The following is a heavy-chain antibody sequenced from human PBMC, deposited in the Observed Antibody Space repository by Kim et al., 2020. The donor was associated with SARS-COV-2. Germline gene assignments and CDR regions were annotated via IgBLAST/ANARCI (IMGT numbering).Heavy chain of an antibody. V-gene: IGHV5-10-1*01. CDR3: ARADGSGSYYNAPMPYYYYGMDV. CDR1: GYSFTSYW. CDR2: IDPSDSYT. Sequence: GESLKISCKGSGYSFTSYWISWVRQMPGKGLEWMGRIDPSDSYTNYSPSFQGHVTISADKSISTAYLQWSSLKASDTAMYYCARADGSGSYYNAPMPYYYYGMDVWGQGTTVTVSS. D-gene: IGHD3-10*01. J-gene: IGHJ6*02.